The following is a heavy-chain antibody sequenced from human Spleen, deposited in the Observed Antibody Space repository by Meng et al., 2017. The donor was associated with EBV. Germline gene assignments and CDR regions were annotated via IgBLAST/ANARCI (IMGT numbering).Heavy chain of an antibody. CDR2: ISGSGGST. J-gene: IGHJ4*02. V-gene: IGHV3-23*04. Sequence: VQVVESRGGVVQLGMSLSASFSASGFTFSSYAMSWVRQAPGKGLEWVSAISGSGGSTYYADSVKGRFTIARDNSKNTLYLQMTSLRAEDTAVYYCAFRFYSSSPYYWGQGTLVTASS. CDR3: AFRFYSSSPYY. D-gene: IGHD6-6*01. CDR1: GFTFSSYA.